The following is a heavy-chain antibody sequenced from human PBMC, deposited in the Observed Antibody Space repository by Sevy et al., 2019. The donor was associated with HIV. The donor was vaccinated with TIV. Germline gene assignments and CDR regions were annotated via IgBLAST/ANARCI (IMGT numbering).Heavy chain of an antibody. CDR2: ISTGTDHI. V-gene: IGHV3-21*05. J-gene: IGHJ4*02. Sequence: GGSLRLSCTASGYTFPAFSFNWVRQAPGKGLEWLSYISTGTDHIYYADSAKGRFTISRDDAKYSVYLEMKRLRDQDTALYYCVRRGVDAYNVYFDLWGQGTLVTASS. CDR1: GYTFPAFS. D-gene: IGHD3-10*01. CDR3: VRRGVDAYNVYFDL.